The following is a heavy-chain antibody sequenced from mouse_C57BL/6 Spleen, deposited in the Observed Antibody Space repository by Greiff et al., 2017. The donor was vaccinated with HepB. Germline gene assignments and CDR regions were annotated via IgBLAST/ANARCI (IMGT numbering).Heavy chain of an antibody. V-gene: IGHV14-4*01. Sequence: VQLQQSGAELVRPGASVKLSCTASGFNIKDDYMHWVKQRPEQGLEWIGWIDPENGDTEYASKFQGKATITADTSSNTAYLQLSSLTSEDTAVYYCIYYGSSYDYFDYWGQGTTLTVSS. CDR3: IYYGSSYDYFDY. CDR2: IDPENGDT. D-gene: IGHD1-1*01. J-gene: IGHJ2*01. CDR1: GFNIKDDY.